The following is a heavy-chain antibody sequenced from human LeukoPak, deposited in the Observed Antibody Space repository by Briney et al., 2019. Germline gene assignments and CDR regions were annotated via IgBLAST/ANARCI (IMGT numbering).Heavy chain of an antibody. J-gene: IGHJ5*01. CDR1: GFTFSNYW. Sequence: GGSLRLSCAASGFTFSNYWMTWVRQAPGKGLEWVANIKEDGSVKHCVDSVKGRFTISRDNAKNSLYLQMNSLRAEDTALYYCARGATTWGQGTLVTVSS. CDR2: IKEDGSVK. D-gene: IGHD5-12*01. CDR3: ARGATT. V-gene: IGHV3-7*03.